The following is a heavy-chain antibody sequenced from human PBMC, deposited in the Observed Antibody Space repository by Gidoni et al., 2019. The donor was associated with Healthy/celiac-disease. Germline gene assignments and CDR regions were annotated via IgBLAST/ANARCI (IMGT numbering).Heavy chain of an antibody. CDR3: ARKSAAGYYFDY. Sequence: QVTLKESGPVLVKPTETLTLPCTVSGFSLSNARMGVSWIRQPPGKALEWLAHIFSNDEKSYSTSLKSRLTISKDTSKSQVVLTMTNMDPVDTATYYCARKSAAGYYFDYWGQGTLVTVSS. CDR2: IFSNDEK. J-gene: IGHJ4*02. D-gene: IGHD6-19*01. CDR1: GFSLSNARMG. V-gene: IGHV2-26*01.